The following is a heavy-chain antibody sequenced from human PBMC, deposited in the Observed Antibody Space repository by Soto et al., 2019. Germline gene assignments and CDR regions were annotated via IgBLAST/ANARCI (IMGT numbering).Heavy chain of an antibody. CDR1: GGSIRCTTYY. J-gene: IGHJ4*02. CDR3: ARYPGELY. Sequence: SETLSLTCTLSGGSIRCTTYYWGWIRQPPGKGLEWIGSIHYSVDTHYNPSLKSRVTILVDTSNNQLSLKLNSVTAEDPDVYSCARYPGELYWGQGPLVTVSS. V-gene: IGHV4-39*01. D-gene: IGHD1-26*01. CDR2: IHYSVDT.